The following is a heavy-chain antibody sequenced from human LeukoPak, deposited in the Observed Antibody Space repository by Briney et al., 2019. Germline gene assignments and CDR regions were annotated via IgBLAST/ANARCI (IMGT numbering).Heavy chain of an antibody. D-gene: IGHD1-1*01. Sequence: SETLSLTCTVSGGSISSGGYYWSWIRQHPGKGLEWIGSIYYSGSTNYNPSRQGRVTISLDTSRNQSSLKLSSVTAADTAVYYCASGDNDPLFDYWGQGTLVTVSS. V-gene: IGHV4-31*03. CDR1: GGSISSGGYY. CDR3: ASGDNDPLFDY. CDR2: IYYSGST. J-gene: IGHJ4*02.